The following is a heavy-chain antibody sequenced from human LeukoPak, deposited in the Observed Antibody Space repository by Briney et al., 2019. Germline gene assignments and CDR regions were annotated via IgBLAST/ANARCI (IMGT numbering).Heavy chain of an antibody. Sequence: QTGGSLRFSCAAAGFTFSSYAVHWVRQAPGKGLEWVAVISSDGSKNYYADSVKGRFTVSRDNSKNTLYLQMNSLRAEDTAVYYCARDGYFGSGTYYNEVFDYWGQGTLVTVSS. V-gene: IGHV3-30*04. D-gene: IGHD3-10*01. CDR2: ISSDGSKN. CDR1: GFTFSSYA. J-gene: IGHJ4*02. CDR3: ARDGYFGSGTYYNEVFDY.